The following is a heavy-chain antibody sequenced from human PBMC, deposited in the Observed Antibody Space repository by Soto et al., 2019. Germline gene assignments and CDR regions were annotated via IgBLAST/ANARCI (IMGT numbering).Heavy chain of an antibody. CDR3: ARVEVGATTMIFDY. CDR2: ISAYNGNT. Sequence: ASVKVSCKASGYTFTSYGISWVRQAPGQGLEWMGWISAYNGNTNYAQKLQGRVTMTTDTSTSTAYMELRSLRSDDAAVYYCARVEVGATTMIFDYWGQGTLVTVSS. V-gene: IGHV1-18*01. CDR1: GYTFTSYG. J-gene: IGHJ4*02. D-gene: IGHD1-26*01.